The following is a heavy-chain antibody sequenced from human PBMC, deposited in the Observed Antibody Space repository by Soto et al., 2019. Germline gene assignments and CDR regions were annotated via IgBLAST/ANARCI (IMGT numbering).Heavy chain of an antibody. CDR1: GGSFSGYY. Sequence: QVQLQQWGAGLLKPSETLSLTCAVYGGSFSGYYWSWIRQPPGKGLEWIGEINHSGSTNYNPSLKSRVTISVDTSKTQFSLKLSSVTAADTAVYYCARGLRGWAAATKGNWFDPWGQGTLVTVSS. D-gene: IGHD6-13*01. J-gene: IGHJ5*02. CDR3: ARGLRGWAAATKGNWFDP. CDR2: INHSGST. V-gene: IGHV4-34*01.